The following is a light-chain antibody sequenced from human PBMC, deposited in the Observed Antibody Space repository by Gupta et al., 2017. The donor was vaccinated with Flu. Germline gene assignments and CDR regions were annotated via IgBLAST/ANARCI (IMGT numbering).Light chain of an antibody. V-gene: IGKV3-15*01. CDR2: GAS. Sequence: EIVMTQSPVTLSLSPGDRATFSCRASQSVGSNLAWYQQKPGQAPKLLIYGASTRATGIPARVRGSGSGTEFTLTISSLQSEDFALYLCKHDDSRPPLTFGPGTRLEI. CDR1: QSVGSN. J-gene: IGKJ1*01. CDR3: KHDDSRPPLT.